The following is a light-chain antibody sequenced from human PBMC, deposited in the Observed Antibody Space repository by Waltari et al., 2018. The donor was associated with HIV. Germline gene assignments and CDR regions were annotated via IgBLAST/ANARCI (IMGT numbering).Light chain of an antibody. J-gene: IGKJ1*01. CDR1: QSVNSN. Sequence: EIVMTQSPATLSVSPGERATLSCRASQSVNSNLAWYQQKPGQAPRLLIYGASTRATGIPARFSGSGSGTEFTLTISSLQSEDFAVYYCQQYKNWAPRRTFGQGTKVEIK. CDR2: GAS. V-gene: IGKV3-15*01. CDR3: QQYKNWAPRRT.